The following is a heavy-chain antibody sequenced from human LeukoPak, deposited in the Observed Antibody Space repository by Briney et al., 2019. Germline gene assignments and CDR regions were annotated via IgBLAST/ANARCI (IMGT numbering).Heavy chain of an antibody. Sequence: KTSETLSLTCTVSGGSISSYYWSWIRQPAGKGLEWIGRIYTSGSTNYNPSLKSRVTMSVDTSKNQFSLKLSSVTAADTAVYYCARLAVAGTGNWFDPWGQGTLVTVSS. CDR2: IYTSGST. CDR3: ARLAVAGTGNWFDP. CDR1: GGSISSYY. V-gene: IGHV4-4*07. J-gene: IGHJ5*02. D-gene: IGHD6-19*01.